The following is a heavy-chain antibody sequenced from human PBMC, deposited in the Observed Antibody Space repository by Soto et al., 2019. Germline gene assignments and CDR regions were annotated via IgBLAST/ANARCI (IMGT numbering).Heavy chain of an antibody. D-gene: IGHD3-10*01. CDR1: GGSISSYY. V-gene: IGHV4-59*12. Sequence: SETLSLTCTVSGGSISSYYWSWIRQPPGKGLEWIGYIYYSGSTNYNPSLKSRVTISVDTSKNQFSLKLSSVTAADTAVYYCARGRVLLSFGGQCTLVTVSS. CDR2: IYYSGST. CDR3: ARGRVLLSF. J-gene: IGHJ1*01.